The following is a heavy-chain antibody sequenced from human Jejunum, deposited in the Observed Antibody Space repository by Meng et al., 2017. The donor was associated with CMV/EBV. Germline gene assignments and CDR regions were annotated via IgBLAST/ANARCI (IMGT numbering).Heavy chain of an antibody. D-gene: IGHD1-7*01. V-gene: IGHV3-9*01. Sequence: FYKYAMPWVRQVPGKGLEWVSGISWNSGNAGYADSVKGRFTISRDNAKNSLYLEMNSLRPDDTALYYCAKAPSGGWNYFFYFDIWGQGTLVTVSS. CDR2: ISWNSGNA. CDR1: FYKYA. CDR3: AKAPSGGWNYFFYFDI. J-gene: IGHJ4*02.